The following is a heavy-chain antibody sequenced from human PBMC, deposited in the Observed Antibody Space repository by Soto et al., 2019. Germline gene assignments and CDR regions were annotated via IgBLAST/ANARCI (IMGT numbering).Heavy chain of an antibody. CDR1: GFTFSSYE. D-gene: IGHD3-22*01. Sequence: EVQLVESGGGLVQPGGSLRLSCAASGFTFSSYEMNWVRQAPGKGLEWVSYISSSGSTIYYADSVKGRFTISRDNAKNSLYLQMNSLRAEDTAVYYCATDPPAMIFPYGMYVWGQGTTVTVSS. CDR2: ISSSGSTI. J-gene: IGHJ6*02. CDR3: ATDPPAMIFPYGMYV. V-gene: IGHV3-48*03.